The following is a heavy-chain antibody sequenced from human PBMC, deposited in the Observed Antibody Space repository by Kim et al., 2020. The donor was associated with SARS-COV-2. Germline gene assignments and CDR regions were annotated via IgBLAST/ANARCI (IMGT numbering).Heavy chain of an antibody. Sequence: SETLSLTCTVSGGSISSGGYYWSWIRQHPGKGLEWIGYIYYSGSTYYNPSLKSRVTISVDTSKNQFSLKLSSVTAADTAVYYCARAPQPLVVINAFDIWGQGTMVTVSS. CDR3: ARAPQPLVVINAFDI. CDR2: IYYSGST. D-gene: IGHD3-22*01. J-gene: IGHJ3*02. CDR1: GGSISSGGYY. V-gene: IGHV4-31*03.